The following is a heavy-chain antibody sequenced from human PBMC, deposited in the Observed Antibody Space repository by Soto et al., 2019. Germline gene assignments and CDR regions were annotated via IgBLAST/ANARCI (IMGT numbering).Heavy chain of an antibody. CDR3: ARDLSWGSNWYYYMDV. V-gene: IGHV3-48*01. J-gene: IGHJ6*03. D-gene: IGHD7-27*01. CDR1: GFILSDCA. Sequence: EVQLVESGGGLVQPGGTLRLSCATSGFILSDCAMNWVRQAPGKGLEWVSYISSSSSVIDYADSVKGRFTVSRDNARNSLYPRMNSLRAEDTAVYYCARDLSWGSNWYYYMDVWGKGTTVTVS. CDR2: ISSSSSVI.